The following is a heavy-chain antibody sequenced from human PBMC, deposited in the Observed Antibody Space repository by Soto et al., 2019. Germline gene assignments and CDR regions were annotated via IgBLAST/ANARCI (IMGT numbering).Heavy chain of an antibody. CDR3: AREGAEKRGKGLWSESNVEYHGMGV. CDR1: GYTFTSYG. V-gene: IGHV1-18*01. D-gene: IGHD3-3*01. CDR2: IRVYNGNT. J-gene: IGHJ6*02. Sequence: QVQLVQSGAEVEKPGASVKVSCKASGYTFTSYGISWVRQAPGQGLEWMGWIRVYNGNTNYAQKVQGRVTMTTETSTSTAYMELRSLRSDDTAVYYCAREGAEKRGKGLWSESNVEYHGMGVWGQGTTVTVSS.